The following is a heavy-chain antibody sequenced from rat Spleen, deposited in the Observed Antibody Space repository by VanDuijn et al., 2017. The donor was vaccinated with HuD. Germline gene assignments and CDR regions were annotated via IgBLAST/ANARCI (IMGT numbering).Heavy chain of an antibody. J-gene: IGHJ3*01. D-gene: IGHD2-7*01. Sequence: EVQLVESDGGLVQPGRSLKLSCAASGFTFSDYYMAWVRQAPTKGLEWVATISPSGGSTYYRDSVKGRFTISRDNAKSTLYLQMDSLKSEDTATYYCVSHGARISRFAYWGQGTLVTVSS. CDR1: GFTFSDYY. V-gene: IGHV5-25*01. CDR2: ISPSGGST. CDR3: VSHGARISRFAY.